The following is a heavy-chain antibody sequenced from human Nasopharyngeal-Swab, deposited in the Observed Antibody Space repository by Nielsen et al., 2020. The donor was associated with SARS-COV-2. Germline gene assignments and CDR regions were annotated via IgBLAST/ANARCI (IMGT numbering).Heavy chain of an antibody. J-gene: IGHJ6*02. CDR3: AKVRGVIPVDV. Sequence: GGSLRLSCAASGFVFSDFSLNWVRQAPGKGLEWVSYISSTGRTIYYADSVKGRFIISRDNANNSLYLQMNSLRAEDTAVYYCAKVRGVIPVDVWGQGTTVTVSS. V-gene: IGHV3-48*01. CDR2: ISSTGRTI. D-gene: IGHD3-10*01. CDR1: GFVFSDFS.